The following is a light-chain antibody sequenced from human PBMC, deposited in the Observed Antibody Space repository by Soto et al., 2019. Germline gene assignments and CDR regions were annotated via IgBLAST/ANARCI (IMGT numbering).Light chain of an antibody. V-gene: IGKV3-15*01. Sequence: EIVRTQSPATLSVSPGERATLSCRASQSVSSNLAWYQQKPGQAPRLLIYGASTSATGIPARFSGSGSGTEFTLTISSLQSEDFAVYYCQQYNNWTPITFGQGTKLEIK. J-gene: IGKJ2*01. CDR2: GAS. CDR3: QQYNNWTPIT. CDR1: QSVSSN.